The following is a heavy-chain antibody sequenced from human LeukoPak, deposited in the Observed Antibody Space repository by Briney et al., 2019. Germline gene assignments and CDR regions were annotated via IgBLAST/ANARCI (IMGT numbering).Heavy chain of an antibody. V-gene: IGHV7-4-1*02. CDR1: GYTFSNYA. CDR2: VNTNTGNP. Sequence: ASVKVSCRASGYTFSNYAINWVRQAPGQGLEWMGWVNTNTGNPTFAQGFTGRFGFSLDSSVSTAYLQIRSLKADDTAIYYCARVRACSGGNCYSDYWGQGTLVTVSS. J-gene: IGHJ4*02. CDR3: ARVRACSGGNCYSDY. D-gene: IGHD2-15*01.